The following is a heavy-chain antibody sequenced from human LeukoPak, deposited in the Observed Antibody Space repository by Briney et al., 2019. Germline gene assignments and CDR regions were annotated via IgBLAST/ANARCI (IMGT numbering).Heavy chain of an antibody. V-gene: IGHV4-34*01. CDR3: AKLLVGDSSTDVSY. J-gene: IGHJ4*02. Sequence: SETLSLTCAVYGGSFSGYYWSWIRQPPGKGLEWIGEINHSGSTNYNPSLKSRVTISVDTSKNQFSLKLSSVTAADTAVYYCAKLLVGDSSTDVSYWGQGTLVTVSS. D-gene: IGHD2-21*02. CDR1: GGSFSGYY. CDR2: INHSGST.